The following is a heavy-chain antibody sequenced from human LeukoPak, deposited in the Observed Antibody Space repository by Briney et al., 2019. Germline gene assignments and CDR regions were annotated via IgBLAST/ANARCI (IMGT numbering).Heavy chain of an antibody. J-gene: IGHJ4*02. CDR1: GGTFSSYT. V-gene: IGHV1-69*04. CDR3: AREVRYYYDSSGYRGVY. D-gene: IGHD3-22*01. CDR2: IIPILGIA. Sequence: GASVKVSCKASGGTFSSYTISWVRQAPGQGLEWMGRIIPILGIANYAQKFQGRVTITAAKSTSTAYMELSSLRSEDTAVYYCAREVRYYYDSSGYRGVYWGQGTLVTVSS.